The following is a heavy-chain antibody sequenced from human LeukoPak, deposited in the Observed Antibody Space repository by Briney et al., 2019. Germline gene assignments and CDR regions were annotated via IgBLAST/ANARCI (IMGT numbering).Heavy chain of an antibody. J-gene: IGHJ4*02. D-gene: IGHD6-19*01. CDR2: IATDFYT. V-gene: IGHV3-53*01. CDR3: ASRDTSGWYDY. Sequence: PGGSLRLSCAASGFRVRNNYMSWVRQARGEGLEWVSAIATDFYTNYADSVRGRFTISRDDSKNTLFLQMNSLRAEDTAVYYCASRDTSGWYDYWGQGTLVTVSS. CDR1: GFRVRNNY.